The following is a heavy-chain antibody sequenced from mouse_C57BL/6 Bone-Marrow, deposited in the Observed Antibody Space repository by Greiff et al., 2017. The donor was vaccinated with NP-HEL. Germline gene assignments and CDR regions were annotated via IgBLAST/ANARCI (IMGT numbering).Heavy chain of an antibody. V-gene: IGHV1-55*01. D-gene: IGHD3-3*01. CDR1: GYTFTSYW. J-gene: IGHJ2*01. CDR2: IYPGSGST. CDR3: ARDEGWDYFDY. Sequence: QVQLKQPGAELVKPGASVKMSCKASGYTFTSYWITWVKQRPGQGLEWIGDIYPGSGSTNYNEKFKSKATLTVDTSSSPAYLQLSSLTSEDSAVYYCARDEGWDYFDYWGQGTTLTVSS.